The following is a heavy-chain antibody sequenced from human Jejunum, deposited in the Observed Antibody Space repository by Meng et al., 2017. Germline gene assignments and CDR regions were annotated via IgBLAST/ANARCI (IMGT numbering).Heavy chain of an antibody. CDR3: TTFYAGY. CDR2: IQSKADGGTT. V-gene: IGHV3-15*01. Sequence: EVQLVEAGGGFVRPGGSLRLSCAASGFTSSDRWMTWVRQAPGKGLEWVGHIQSKADGGTTDYAAPVKGRFTISRDDSKSTLYLQMNSLKTEDTAVYYCTTFYAGYWGQGTLVTVSS. D-gene: IGHD3-16*01. J-gene: IGHJ4*02. CDR1: GFTSSDRW.